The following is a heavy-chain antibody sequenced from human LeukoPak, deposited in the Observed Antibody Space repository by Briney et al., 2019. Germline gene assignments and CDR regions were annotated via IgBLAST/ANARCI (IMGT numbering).Heavy chain of an antibody. D-gene: IGHD1-26*01. V-gene: IGHV1-2*02. J-gene: IGHJ4*02. CDR1: GYTFTGYY. Sequence: ASVKVSCKASGYTFTGYYMHWVRQAPGQGLEWMGWINPNSGGTNYAQKFQGRVTMTRDTSISTAYMELSRLRSDDTAVYYCARDPVGARLPIDYWGQGTLVTVSS. CDR3: ARDPVGARLPIDY. CDR2: INPNSGGT.